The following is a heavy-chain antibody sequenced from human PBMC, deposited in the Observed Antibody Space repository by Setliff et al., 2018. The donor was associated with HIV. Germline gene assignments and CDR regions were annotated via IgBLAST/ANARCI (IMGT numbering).Heavy chain of an antibody. CDR1: GGSISSYY. CDR3: TRDWATALDC. CDR2: IYASGSI. D-gene: IGHD1-26*01. V-gene: IGHV4-59*01. Sequence: PSETLSLTCTVSGGSISSYYWSWIRQPPGKGLEWIGYIYASGSIIYNPSLKSRVTMSVDTSQNQVSLDLESVTAADTAVYYCTRDWATALDCWGQGTLVTVSS. J-gene: IGHJ4*02.